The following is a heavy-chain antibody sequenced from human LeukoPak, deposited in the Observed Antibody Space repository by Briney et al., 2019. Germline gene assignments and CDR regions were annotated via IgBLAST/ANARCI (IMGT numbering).Heavy chain of an antibody. CDR2: IIPILGIA. CDR1: GGTFSSYA. CDR3: ARTYYYDSSPAFDY. D-gene: IGHD3-22*01. J-gene: IGHJ4*02. Sequence: SVKVSCKASGGTFSSYAISWVRQAPGQGLEWMGRIIPILGIANYAQKFQSRVTITADKSTSTAYMELSSLRSEDTAVYYCARTYYYDSSPAFDYWGQGTLVTVSS. V-gene: IGHV1-69*04.